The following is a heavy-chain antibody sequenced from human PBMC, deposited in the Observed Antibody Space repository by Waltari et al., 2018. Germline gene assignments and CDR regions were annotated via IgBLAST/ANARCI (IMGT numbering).Heavy chain of an antibody. CDR3: AKLFDSSGNDFDH. Sequence: VQLVESGGGVVQPGSSLSLSCEASGFRFRHFGMHWVSQAPGKGLEWVAVISYDGNKKYYADSVKGRFTISRDNSKNMLYLQMSSLRTEDTAVYYCAKLFDSSGNDFDHWGQGTLVTVSS. CDR2: ISYDGNKK. D-gene: IGHD6-19*01. J-gene: IGHJ4*02. V-gene: IGHV3-30*18. CDR1: GFRFRHFG.